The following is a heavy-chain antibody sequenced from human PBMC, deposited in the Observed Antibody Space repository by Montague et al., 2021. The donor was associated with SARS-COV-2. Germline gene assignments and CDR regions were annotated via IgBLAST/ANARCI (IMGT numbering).Heavy chain of an antibody. CDR2: IHHSGGT. V-gene: IGHV4-34*01. Sequence: SETLSLTCTVTGTSFTGHYWTWLRQSPGRGLEWIGDIHHSGGTNYNPSLRSRVTISVDTSKPQSSLRLCSVTAADTAVYYCARGKRVYNHPDRVSYRFDVWGQGTLVTVTS. CDR3: ARGKRVYNHPDRVSYRFDV. D-gene: IGHD3-16*02. J-gene: IGHJ4*02. CDR1: GTSFTGHY.